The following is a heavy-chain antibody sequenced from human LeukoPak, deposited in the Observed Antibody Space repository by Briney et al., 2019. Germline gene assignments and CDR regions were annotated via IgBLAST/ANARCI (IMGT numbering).Heavy chain of an antibody. CDR2: MNPNSGNT. CDR3: ARLMQYSSSWYGSYYYGMDV. J-gene: IGHJ6*02. Sequence: RASVKVSCKASGYTFTSYDINWVRQATGQGLEWMGWMNPNSGNTGYAQKFQGRVTMTRNTSISTAYMELSSLRSEDTAVYYCARLMQYSSSWYGSYYYGMDVWGQGTTVTVS. D-gene: IGHD6-13*01. V-gene: IGHV1-8*01. CDR1: GYTFTSYD.